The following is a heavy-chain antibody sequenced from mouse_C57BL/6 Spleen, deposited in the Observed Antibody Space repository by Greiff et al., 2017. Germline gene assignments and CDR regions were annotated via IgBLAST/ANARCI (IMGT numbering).Heavy chain of an antibody. CDR2: IYPGSGNT. V-gene: IGHV1-76*01. D-gene: IGHD1-1*01. CDR1: GYTFTDYY. Sequence: VQRVESGAELVRPGASVKLSCKASGYTFTDYYINWVKQRPGQGLEWIARIYPGSGNTYYNEKFKGKATLTAEKSSSTAYMQLSSLTSEDSAVYFCAYGSSYGFAYWGQGTLVTVSA. J-gene: IGHJ3*01. CDR3: AYGSSYGFAY.